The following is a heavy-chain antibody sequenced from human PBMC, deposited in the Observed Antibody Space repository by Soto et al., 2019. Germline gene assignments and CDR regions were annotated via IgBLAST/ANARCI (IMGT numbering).Heavy chain of an antibody. J-gene: IGHJ4*02. CDR1: GYSFTIYW. D-gene: IGHD1-7*01. CDR2: IDPSDSYT. V-gene: IGHV5-10-1*01. Sequence: GESLKISCKGSGYSFTIYWISWVRQMPGKGLEWMGRIDPSDSYTNYSPSFQGHVTISADKSISTAYLQWSSLKASDTAMYYCATSSNKLGLPPKYWGQGTLVTVSS. CDR3: ATSSNKLGLPPKY.